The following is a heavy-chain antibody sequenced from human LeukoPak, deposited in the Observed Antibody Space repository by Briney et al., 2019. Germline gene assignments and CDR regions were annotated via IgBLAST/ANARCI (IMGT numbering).Heavy chain of an antibody. CDR1: GYTLTELS. V-gene: IGHV1-24*01. CDR2: FDPEDGET. CDR3: ATDEVGATNFDY. Sequence: ASVKVSCKVSGYTLTELSMHWVRQAPGKGLEWMGGFDPEDGETIYAQKFQGRVTMTEDTSTDTAYMELSGLRSEDTAVYYCATDEVGATNFDYWGQGTLVTVSS. D-gene: IGHD1-26*01. J-gene: IGHJ4*02.